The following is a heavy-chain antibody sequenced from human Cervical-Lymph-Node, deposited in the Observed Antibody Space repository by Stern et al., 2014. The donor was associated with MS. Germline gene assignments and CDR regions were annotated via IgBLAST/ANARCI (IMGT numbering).Heavy chain of an antibody. CDR3: ARGVSSGWGPYYYYYGMDV. Sequence: QVQLGQSGAEVKKPGSSVKVSCKASGGTFSSYAISWVRQAPGQGLEWMGGIIPIFGTANYAQKFQGRVTITADESTSTAYMELSSLRSEDTAVYYCARGVSSGWGPYYYYYGMDVWGQGTTVTVSS. V-gene: IGHV1-69*01. CDR1: GGTFSSYA. J-gene: IGHJ6*02. D-gene: IGHD6-19*01. CDR2: IIPIFGTA.